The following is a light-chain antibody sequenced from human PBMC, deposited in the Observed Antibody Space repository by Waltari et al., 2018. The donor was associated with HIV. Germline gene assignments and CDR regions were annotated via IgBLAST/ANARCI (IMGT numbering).Light chain of an antibody. J-gene: IGLJ2*01. V-gene: IGLV2-8*01. CDR2: EVS. Sequence: QSALTQSPSASGSPGQSVTISCTGTSSDIGAYKYVSWYQQHPGKAPKLIISEVSKRPSGVPDRFSGSKSGNTASLTVSGLQAEDEADYYCTSYGGSNNVLFGGGTKLTVL. CDR3: TSYGGSNNVL. CDR1: SSDIGAYKY.